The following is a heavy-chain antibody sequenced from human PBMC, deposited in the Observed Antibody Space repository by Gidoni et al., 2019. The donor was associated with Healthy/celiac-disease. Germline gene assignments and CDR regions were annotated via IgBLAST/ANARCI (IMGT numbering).Heavy chain of an antibody. CDR2: ISWNSGSI. D-gene: IGHD2-2*01. V-gene: IGHV3-9*01. CDR1: GFTFDVYA. CDR3: AKGYCSSTSCYWYFDL. Sequence: EVQLVESGGGLVQPGRSLRLSCAASGFTFDVYAMHWVRQAPGKGLEWVSGISWNSGSIGYADSVKGRFTISRDNAKNSLYLQMNSLRAEDTALYYCAKGYCSSTSCYWYFDLWGRGTLVTVSS. J-gene: IGHJ2*01.